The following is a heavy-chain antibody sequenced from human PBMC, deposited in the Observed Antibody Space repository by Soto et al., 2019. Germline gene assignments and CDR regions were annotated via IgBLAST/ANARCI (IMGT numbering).Heavy chain of an antibody. CDR2: ISYDGSNK. CDR1: GFTFSSYA. V-gene: IGHV3-30-3*01. Sequence: GGSLRLSCAASGFTFSSYAMHWVRQAPGKGLEWVAVISYDGSNKYYADSVKGRFTISRDNSKNTLYLQMNSLRAEDTAVYYCASLTPYGGIRCGWGQGTLVTVSS. D-gene: IGHD4-17*01. J-gene: IGHJ4*02. CDR3: ASLTPYGGIRCG.